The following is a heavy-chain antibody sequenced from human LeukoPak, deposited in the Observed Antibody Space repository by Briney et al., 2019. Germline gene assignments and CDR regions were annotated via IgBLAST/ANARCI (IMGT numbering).Heavy chain of an antibody. V-gene: IGHV3-21*06. CDR3: LRVDRRDY. J-gene: IGHJ4*02. CDR1: GFTFNTYS. Sequence: RGSPRLSCEASGFTFNTYSMNWARQAPGKGLEWVSSIDSSGGDMFYADSVKGRFIISRDNAKDSLYLQVNSLRVKDTAVYYCLRVDRRDYWGQGTLDNLSS. CDR2: IDSSGGDM. D-gene: IGHD2-2*03.